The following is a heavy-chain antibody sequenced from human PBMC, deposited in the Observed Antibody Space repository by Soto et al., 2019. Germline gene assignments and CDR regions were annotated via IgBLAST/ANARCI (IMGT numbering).Heavy chain of an antibody. J-gene: IGHJ4*02. Sequence: QVQLVESGGGVVQPGRSLRLSCAASGFTFSSYGMHWVRQAPGNGLEWVAVIWYDGSNKYYADSVKGRFTISRDNSKNTLYLQMNSLRAEDTAVYYCARDHYDSSGYVDYWGQGTLVTVSS. V-gene: IGHV3-33*01. D-gene: IGHD3-22*01. CDR3: ARDHYDSSGYVDY. CDR1: GFTFSSYG. CDR2: IWYDGSNK.